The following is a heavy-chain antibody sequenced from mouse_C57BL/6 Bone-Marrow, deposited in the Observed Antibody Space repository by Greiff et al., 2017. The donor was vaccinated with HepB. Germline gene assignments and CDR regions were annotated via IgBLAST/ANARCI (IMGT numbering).Heavy chain of an antibody. Sequence: QVQLQQPGAELVKPGASVKLSCKASGYTFTSYWMHWVKQRPGQGLEWIGMIHPNSGSTNYNEKFKSKATLTVDKSSSTAYMQLSSLTSEDSAVYYCPSYYGSSYQAWFAYWGQGTLVTVSA. D-gene: IGHD1-1*01. CDR1: GYTFTSYW. V-gene: IGHV1-64*01. CDR2: IHPNSGST. J-gene: IGHJ3*01. CDR3: PSYYGSSYQAWFAY.